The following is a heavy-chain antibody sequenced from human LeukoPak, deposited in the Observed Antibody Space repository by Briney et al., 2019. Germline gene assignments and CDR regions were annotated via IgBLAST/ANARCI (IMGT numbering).Heavy chain of an antibody. D-gene: IGHD5-12*01. CDR2: ISGYNGNT. CDR1: GYTFTSYD. CDR3: ARNSGYDYGY. Sequence: ASVKVSCKASGYTFTSYDINWVRQAPGQGLELMGWISGYNGNTNYAQKLQGRVTLTTDTSTSTAYMELRSLRSDDTAVYYCARNSGYDYGYWGQGTRVTVSS. V-gene: IGHV1-18*01. J-gene: IGHJ4*02.